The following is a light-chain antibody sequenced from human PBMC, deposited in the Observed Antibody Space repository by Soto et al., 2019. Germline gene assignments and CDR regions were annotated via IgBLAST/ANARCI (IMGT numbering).Light chain of an antibody. CDR1: QSISNW. J-gene: IGKJ1*01. Sequence: DIQMTQSPSTLSASVGDTVTITCRASQSISNWLAWYQQRPGKAPNLLIYKASSLEGGVPSRFSGSGSGTDFTLTISSLQPDDFATYYCQQYTTYPWTFGQGTRVE. CDR2: KAS. CDR3: QQYTTYPWT. V-gene: IGKV1-5*03.